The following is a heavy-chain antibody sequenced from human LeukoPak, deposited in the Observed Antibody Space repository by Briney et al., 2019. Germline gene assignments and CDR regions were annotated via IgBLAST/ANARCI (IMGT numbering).Heavy chain of an antibody. V-gene: IGHV3-7*01. J-gene: IGHJ4*02. CDR1: GYSIGTSY. CDR2: IKQDGSEK. CDR3: ARDQDGLGYFVY. Sequence: PSETLSLTCTVSGYSIGTSYYWGWIRQPPGKGLGWVATIKQDGSEKYDVDSVKGRFTISRGNDKNSLYLQMNSLRGEDTAVYYCARDQDGLGYFVYWGQGTLVTVSS. D-gene: IGHD4-17*01.